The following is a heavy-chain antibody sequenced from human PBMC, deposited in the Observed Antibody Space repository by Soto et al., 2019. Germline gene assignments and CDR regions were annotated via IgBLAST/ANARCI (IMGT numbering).Heavy chain of an antibody. D-gene: IGHD1-7*01. V-gene: IGHV4-34*01. CDR3: ARDKTTGLFDY. J-gene: IGHJ4*02. CDR2: INHSGST. CDR1: GGSFSGYY. Sequence: SSETLSLTCAVYGGSFSGYYWTWIRQPPGTGLEWIGEINHSGSTNYNQSLKSRVTISVDTSKNQFSLKLTSVTAADTAVYYCARDKTTGLFDYWGQGTLVTVSS.